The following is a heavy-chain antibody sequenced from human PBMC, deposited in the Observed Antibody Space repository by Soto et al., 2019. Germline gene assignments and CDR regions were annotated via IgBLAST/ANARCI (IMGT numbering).Heavy chain of an antibody. V-gene: IGHV1-3*04. Sequence: QVQLVQSGAEVKKPGASVKVSCKASGITSTTYAIHWVRQAPGQGLEWMGWINTGNGNTRYSQRFLGRVSLTTHTSTSTASMDLSSLTSEDTAVYYCARAISGYVTWGQGTLITVSS. D-gene: IGHD5-12*01. CDR3: ARAISGYVT. CDR1: GITSTTYA. J-gene: IGHJ5*02. CDR2: INTGNGNT.